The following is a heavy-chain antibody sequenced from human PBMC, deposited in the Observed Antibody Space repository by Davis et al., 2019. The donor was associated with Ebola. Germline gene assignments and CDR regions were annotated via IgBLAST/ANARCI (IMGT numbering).Heavy chain of an antibody. CDR3: ARSALSRYCSSTSCYEYFQH. J-gene: IGHJ1*01. Sequence: PSEILSLTCAVYGGSFSGYYWSWIRQPPGKGLEWIGEINHSGSTNYNPSLKSRVTISVDTSKNQFSLKLSSVTAADTAVYYCARSALSRYCSSTSCYEYFQHWGQGTLVTVSS. CDR2: INHSGST. CDR1: GGSFSGYY. V-gene: IGHV4-34*01. D-gene: IGHD2-2*01.